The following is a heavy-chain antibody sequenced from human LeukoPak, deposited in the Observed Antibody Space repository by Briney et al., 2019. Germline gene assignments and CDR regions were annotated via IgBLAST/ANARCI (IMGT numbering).Heavy chain of an antibody. CDR2: IIPIFGTA. D-gene: IGHD1-26*01. CDR3: ARDRAVGATRY. Sequence: GSPVKVSCTASGGTFSSYAISWVRQAPGQGLEWMGGIIPIFGTANYAQKFQGRVTITADESTSTAYMELSSLRSEDTAVYYCARDRAVGATRYWGQGTLVTVSS. J-gene: IGHJ4*02. V-gene: IGHV1-69*01. CDR1: GGTFSSYA.